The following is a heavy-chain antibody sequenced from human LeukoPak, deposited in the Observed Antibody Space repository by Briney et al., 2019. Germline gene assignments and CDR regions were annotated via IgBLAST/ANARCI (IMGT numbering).Heavy chain of an antibody. CDR2: MKRDGSDK. CDR3: ARPNRSSSPEY. V-gene: IGHV3-7*01. Sequence: GGSLRLSCAASGFTFSSYWMSWVRQAPGKGLEWVANMKRDGSDKYYVGSVEGRFTISRDNAKNSVYLEINSLRAEDTAVYYCARPNRSSSPEYWGQGTLLTVSS. CDR1: GFTFSSYW. D-gene: IGHD6-13*01. J-gene: IGHJ4*02.